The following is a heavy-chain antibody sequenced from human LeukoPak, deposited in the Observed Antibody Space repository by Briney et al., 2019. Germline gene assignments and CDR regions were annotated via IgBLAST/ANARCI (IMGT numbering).Heavy chain of an antibody. Sequence: PGGSLRLSCAASGFTFSSHSMNWVRQAPGKGLEWVSSISSSSSYIYYADSVKGRFTISRHNAKNSLYLQMNSLGAEDTAVYYCAREVRAYGGYSQSDYWGQGTLVTVSS. CDR1: GFTFSSHS. D-gene: IGHD5-12*01. V-gene: IGHV3-21*01. J-gene: IGHJ4*02. CDR3: AREVRAYGGYSQSDY. CDR2: ISSSSSYI.